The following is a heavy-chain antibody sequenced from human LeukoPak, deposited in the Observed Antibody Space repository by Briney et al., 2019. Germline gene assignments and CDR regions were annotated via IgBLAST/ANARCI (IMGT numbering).Heavy chain of an antibody. V-gene: IGHV3-74*01. CDR2: INSDGSST. J-gene: IGHJ4*02. Sequence: GGSLRLSCAASGFTFSSYGMTWVRQAPGKGLVWVSRINSDGSSTSYADSVKGRFTISRDNAKDTLYLQMNSLRAEDTAVYYCAKMNSNYCDYWGQGTLVTVSS. CDR3: AKMNSNYCDY. CDR1: GFTFSSYG. D-gene: IGHD4-11*01.